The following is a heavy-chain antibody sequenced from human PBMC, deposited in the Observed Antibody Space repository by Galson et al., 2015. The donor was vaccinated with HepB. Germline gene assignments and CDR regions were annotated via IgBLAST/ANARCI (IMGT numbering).Heavy chain of an antibody. J-gene: IGHJ3*01. D-gene: IGHD3-9*01. CDR2: VIPLRGTT. CDR3: ARDRYDILTGYYGRDALDL. Sequence: SVKVSCKASGGTFTSYTFSWVRQAPGQGLEWMGRVIPLRGTTNYAEKFQDRVIITADKSTSTAYMEVSSLRSEDTAVYYCARDRYDILTGYYGRDALDLWGQGTMVTVSS. CDR1: GGTFTSYT. V-gene: IGHV1-69*08.